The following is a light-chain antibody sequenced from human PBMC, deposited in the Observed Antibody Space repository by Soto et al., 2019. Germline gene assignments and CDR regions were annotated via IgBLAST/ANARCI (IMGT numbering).Light chain of an antibody. CDR3: QQAYSFPIT. CDR1: QDIAGY. Sequence: DIRVTQSPSFVSASVGVRVSIICWASQDIAGYLAWYQHKPGRTPELLIHGASRLQSGVPARFSGSGSGTDFTHSINSLQPKDFATYYCQQAYSFPITFGQGTRLEIK. J-gene: IGKJ5*01. V-gene: IGKV1D-12*01. CDR2: GAS.